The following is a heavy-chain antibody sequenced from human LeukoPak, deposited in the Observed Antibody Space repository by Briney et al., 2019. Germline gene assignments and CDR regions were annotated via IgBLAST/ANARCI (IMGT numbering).Heavy chain of an antibody. J-gene: IGHJ4*02. Sequence: QPGGSLRLSCAASGFTFSSYWMHWVRQAPEKGLVWVSRINSDGSSTIYADSVRGRFTISRDNAKNTLYLQMNSLRAEDTAVYYCARGLSYQDDYWGQGTLVTVSS. CDR3: ARGLSYQDDY. V-gene: IGHV3-74*01. D-gene: IGHD2-2*01. CDR1: GFTFSSYW. CDR2: INSDGSST.